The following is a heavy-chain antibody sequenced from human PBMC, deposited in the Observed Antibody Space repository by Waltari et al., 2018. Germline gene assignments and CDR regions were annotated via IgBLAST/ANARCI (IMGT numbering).Heavy chain of an antibody. CDR3: ARGLRPDSSGYYEGIAMGY. D-gene: IGHD3-22*01. J-gene: IGHJ4*02. CDR1: GYTFTSYD. V-gene: IGHV1-8*03. Sequence: QVQLVQSGAEVKKPGASVKVSCKASGYTFTSYDIHWVRQVTGQGLEWMGWRNPNSGNTGYAQKFQGRVTITRNTSISTAYMELSSLRSEDTAVYYCARGLRPDSSGYYEGIAMGYWGQGTLVTVSS. CDR2: RNPNSGNT.